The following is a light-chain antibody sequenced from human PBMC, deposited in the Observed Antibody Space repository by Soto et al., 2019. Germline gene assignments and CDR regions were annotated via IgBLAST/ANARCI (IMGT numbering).Light chain of an antibody. CDR3: SSYTSSSTLVV. V-gene: IGLV2-14*01. CDR1: SSDVGGYNY. J-gene: IGLJ2*01. CDR2: AVS. Sequence: QSALTQPASVSGSPGQSITISCTGTSSDVGGYNYVSWYQQHPGKAPKLMICAVSNRPSGVSNRFSGSKSGNTASLTISGLQAEDEADYYCSSYTSSSTLVVFSGGTKLTVL.